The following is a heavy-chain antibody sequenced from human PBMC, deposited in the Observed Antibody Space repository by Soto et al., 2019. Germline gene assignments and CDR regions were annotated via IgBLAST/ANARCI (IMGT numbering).Heavy chain of an antibody. D-gene: IGHD4-4*01. V-gene: IGHV4-38-2*01. CDR2: VYHSGST. Sequence: ASETLSLTCAVSGYSISSGYYWGWIRQPPGKGLEWIGSVYHSGSTYYNPSLKSRVTISVDTSNDQFSLKLSSVTVADTAVYYCARGSPTAVTTFDYWGQGTLVTVSS. J-gene: IGHJ4*02. CDR3: ARGSPTAVTTFDY. CDR1: GYSISSGYY.